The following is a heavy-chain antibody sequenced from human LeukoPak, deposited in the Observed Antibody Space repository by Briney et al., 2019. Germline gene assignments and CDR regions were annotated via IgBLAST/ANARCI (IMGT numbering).Heavy chain of an antibody. V-gene: IGHV3-30*02. Sequence: PGGSLRLSCGASGFTFGSHAMHWVRQAPGKGLEWVAFIRYDGSNEYYADYVKGRFIISRDDSKNMLYLQMNSLRAEDTAVSYCAKTRRGVVTAIQNWYFDLWGRGTLVTVSS. D-gene: IGHD2-21*02. CDR3: AKTRRGVVTAIQNWYFDL. J-gene: IGHJ2*01. CDR2: IRYDGSNE. CDR1: GFTFGSHA.